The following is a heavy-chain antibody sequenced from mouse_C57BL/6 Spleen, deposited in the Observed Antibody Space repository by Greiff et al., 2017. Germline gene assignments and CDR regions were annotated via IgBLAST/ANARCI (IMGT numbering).Heavy chain of an antibody. J-gene: IGHJ1*03. Sequence: VQLQQPGAELVQPGASVKVSCKASGYTFASYWMHWVKQRPGQGLEWIGRIHPSDSDTNYNQKFKGKATLTVAKSSSTAYMQLSSLSSEDSAVYYCAMGYCGSSVDFGVRGTGTTVTVSS. CDR1: GYTFASYW. CDR2: IHPSDSDT. D-gene: IGHD1-1*01. CDR3: AMGYCGSSVDFGV. V-gene: IGHV1-74*01.